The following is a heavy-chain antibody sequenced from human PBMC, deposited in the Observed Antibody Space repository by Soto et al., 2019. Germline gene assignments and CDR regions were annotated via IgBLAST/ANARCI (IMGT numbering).Heavy chain of an antibody. CDR2: ISSSGSTI. CDR1: GFTFSDYY. J-gene: IGHJ4*02. CDR3: ARVQCRSDPIPPWLWFDY. Sequence: PGGSLRVSCAASGFTFSDYYMSWIRQAPGKGLEWVSYISSSGSTIYYADSVKGRFTISRDNAKNSLYLQMNSLRAEDTAVYYCARVQCRSDPIPPWLWFDYWGQGPLVYVSS. D-gene: IGHD5-18*01. V-gene: IGHV3-11*01.